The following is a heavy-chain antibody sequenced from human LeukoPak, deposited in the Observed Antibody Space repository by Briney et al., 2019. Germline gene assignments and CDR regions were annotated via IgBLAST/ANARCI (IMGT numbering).Heavy chain of an antibody. J-gene: IGHJ4*02. CDR2: IIPILGIA. Sequence: SVKVSCKASGGTFISYAISWVRQAPGQGLEWMGRIIPILGIANYAQKFQGRVTITADKSTSTAYMELSSLRSEDTAVYYCARDSFAYYYDSSGYRDDYWGQGTLVTVSS. CDR3: ARDSFAYYYDSSGYRDDY. CDR1: GGTFISYA. D-gene: IGHD3-22*01. V-gene: IGHV1-69*04.